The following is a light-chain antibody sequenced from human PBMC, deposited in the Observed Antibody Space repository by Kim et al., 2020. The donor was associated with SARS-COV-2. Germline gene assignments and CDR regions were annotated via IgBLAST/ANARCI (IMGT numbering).Light chain of an antibody. V-gene: IGKV3-15*01. CDR3: QQYKNWPPYT. CDR2: GAS. J-gene: IGKJ2*01. CDR1: QSVSSSY. Sequence: SPGESATLSCRASQSVSSSYLAWYQQKPGQAPRLLISGASTRATGIPARFSGSGSGTEFTLTISSLQSEDFAVYYCQQYKNWPPYTFGQGTKLDI.